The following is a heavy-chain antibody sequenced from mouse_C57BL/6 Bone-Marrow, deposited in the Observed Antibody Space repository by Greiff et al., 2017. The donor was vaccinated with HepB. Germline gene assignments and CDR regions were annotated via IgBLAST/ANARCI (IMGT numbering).Heavy chain of an antibody. CDR2: IRSKSNNYAT. Sequence: EVKLVESGGGLVQPKGSLKLSCAASGFSFNTYAMNWVRQAPGKGLEWVARIRSKSNNYATYYADSVKDRFTISRDDSESMLYLQMNNLKTEDTARYDGERHRPADDYGTRGYFDYGGQGTTLTVTA. J-gene: IGHJ2*01. CDR1: GFSFNTYA. D-gene: IGHD1-1*01. CDR3: ERHRPADDYGTRGYFDY. V-gene: IGHV10-1*01.